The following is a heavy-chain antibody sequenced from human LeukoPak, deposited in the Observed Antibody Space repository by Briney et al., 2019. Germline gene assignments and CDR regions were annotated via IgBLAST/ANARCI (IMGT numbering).Heavy chain of an antibody. CDR1: GGSISSSNW. J-gene: IGHJ4*02. D-gene: IGHD4-17*01. CDR2: IYRSGST. Sequence: NSSETLSLTCAVSGGSISSSNWWTWVRQPPGKGLEWIGEIYRSGSTNYNPSLKSRVTISVDKSKNRFSLKLSSLTAADTAVYYCARASHDYGDYSHFDYWGQGTLVTVSS. CDR3: ARASHDYGDYSHFDY. V-gene: IGHV4-4*02.